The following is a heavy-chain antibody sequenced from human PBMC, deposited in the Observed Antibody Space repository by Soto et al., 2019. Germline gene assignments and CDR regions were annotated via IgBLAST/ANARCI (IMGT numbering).Heavy chain of an antibody. V-gene: IGHV3-48*02. D-gene: IGHD2-8*02. CDR1: GFTFSSYS. CDR2: ISSSSSTI. CDR3: AWLGPYDASSWWAFDY. Sequence: EVQLVASGGGLVQPGGSLRLSCAASGFTFSSYSMNWVRQAPGKGLEWVSYISSSSSTIDYADSVKGRFTISRDNDKNSQYLQMNILRDEEPAVYYCAWLGPYDASSWWAFDYWGQGTLVTVSS. J-gene: IGHJ4*02.